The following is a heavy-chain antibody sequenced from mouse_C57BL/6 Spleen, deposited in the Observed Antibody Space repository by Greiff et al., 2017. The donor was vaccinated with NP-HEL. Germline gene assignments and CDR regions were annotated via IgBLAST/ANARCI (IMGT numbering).Heavy chain of an antibody. CDR2: INPYNGDT. CDR3: AIDYDFDY. V-gene: IGHV1-20*01. J-gene: IGHJ2*01. D-gene: IGHD2-4*01. CDR1: GYSFTGYF. Sequence: EVKLMESGPELVKPGDSVKISCKASGYSFTGYFMNWVMQSHGKSLEWIGRINPYNGDTFYNQKFKGKATLTVDKSSSTAHMELRSLTSEDSAVYYCAIDYDFDYWGQGTTLTVSS.